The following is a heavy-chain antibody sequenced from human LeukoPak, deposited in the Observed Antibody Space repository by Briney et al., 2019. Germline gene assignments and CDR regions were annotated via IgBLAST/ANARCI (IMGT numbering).Heavy chain of an antibody. CDR3: AKGLYLAVAGESYFDY. J-gene: IGHJ4*02. CDR1: GFTFSSYA. V-gene: IGHV3-23*01. Sequence: GSLRLSCAASGFTFSSYAMSRVRQAPGKGLEWVSAISGSGGSTYDADSVKGRFTISRDNSNNTLYLQMNSLSAEDTAVYYCAKGLYLAVAGESYFDYWGQGTLVTVSS. CDR2: ISGSGGST. D-gene: IGHD6-19*01.